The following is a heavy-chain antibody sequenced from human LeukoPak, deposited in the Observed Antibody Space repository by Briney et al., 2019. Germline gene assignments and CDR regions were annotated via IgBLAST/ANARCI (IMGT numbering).Heavy chain of an antibody. V-gene: IGHV1-18*01. CDR2: ISAYNGNT. J-gene: IGHJ6*03. CDR1: GYTFTSYG. CDR3: ARLQSHYYYYYMDV. Sequence: ASVKVSCKASGYTFTSYGISWVRQAPGQGLEWTGWISAYNGNTNYAQKLQGRVTMTTDTSTSTAYMELRSLRSDDTAVYYCARLQSHYYYYYMDVWGKGTTVTVSS. D-gene: IGHD4-11*01.